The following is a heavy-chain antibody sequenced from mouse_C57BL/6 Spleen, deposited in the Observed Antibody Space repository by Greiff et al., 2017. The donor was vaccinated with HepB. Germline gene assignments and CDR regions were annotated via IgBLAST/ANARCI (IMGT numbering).Heavy chain of an antibody. V-gene: IGHV1-69*01. CDR3: ARRAYDEDYFDY. J-gene: IGHJ2*01. CDR2: IDPSDSYT. D-gene: IGHD2-14*01. Sequence: QVQLKQPGAELVMPGASVKLSCKASGYTFTSYWMHWVKQRPGQGLEWIGEIDPSDSYTNYNQKFKGKSTLTVDKSSSTAYMQLSSLTSEDSAVYYCARRAYDEDYFDYWGQGTTLTVSS. CDR1: GYTFTSYW.